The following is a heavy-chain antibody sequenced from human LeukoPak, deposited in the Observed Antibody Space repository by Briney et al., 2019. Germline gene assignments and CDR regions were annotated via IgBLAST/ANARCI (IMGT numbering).Heavy chain of an antibody. V-gene: IGHV3-23*01. CDR2: ISGSGGST. J-gene: IGHJ4*02. Sequence: PGGSLRLSCAASGFTFSSYAMSWVRQAPGKGLEWVSVISGSGGSTYYADSVKGRFTISRDNSKNTLYLQMNSLRAEDTAVYYCAKVVWFGENYFGYWGQGTLVTVSS. D-gene: IGHD3-10*01. CDR1: GFTFSSYA. CDR3: AKVVWFGENYFGY.